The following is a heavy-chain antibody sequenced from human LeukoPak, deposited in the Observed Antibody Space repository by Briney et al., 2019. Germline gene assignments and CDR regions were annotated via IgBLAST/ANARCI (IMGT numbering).Heavy chain of an antibody. CDR1: GGSFSGYY. V-gene: IGHV4-34*01. J-gene: IGHJ5*02. D-gene: IGHD2-2*01. CDR2: INHSGST. CDR3: ARAIVVVPAAIRLGMSSGYNWFDP. Sequence: SETLSLTCAVYGGSFSGYYWSWIRQPPGKGLEWIGEINHSGSTNYNPSPKSRVTISVDTSKNQFSLKLSSVTAADTAVYYCARAIVVVPAAIRLGMSSGYNWFDPWGQGTLVTVSS.